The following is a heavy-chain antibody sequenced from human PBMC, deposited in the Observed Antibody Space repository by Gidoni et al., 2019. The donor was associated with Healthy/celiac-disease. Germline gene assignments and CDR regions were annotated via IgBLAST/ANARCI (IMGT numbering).Heavy chain of an antibody. CDR3: ARHGAGSGWYYFDY. J-gene: IGHJ4*02. CDR2: IYYSGST. V-gene: IGHV4-39*01. Sequence: QLQLQESGPGLVKPSETLSLTCTVSGGPISSSSYYWGWIRQPPGKGLERIGSIYYSGSTYDNPSLKSRVTISVDTSKNQFSLKLSSVTAADTAVYYCARHGAGSGWYYFDYWGQGTLVTVSS. CDR1: GGPISSSSYY. D-gene: IGHD6-19*01.